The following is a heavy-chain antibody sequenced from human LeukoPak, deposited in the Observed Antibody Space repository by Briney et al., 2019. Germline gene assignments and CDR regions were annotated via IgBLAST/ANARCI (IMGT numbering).Heavy chain of an antibody. CDR3: ARDRHGYFDY. CDR1: GFTFSDHY. V-gene: IGHV3-11*01. J-gene: IGHJ4*02. D-gene: IGHD6-13*01. CDR2: ISHNGDTK. Sequence: GGPLRLSCAASGFTFSDHYMICLRQAPGKGLESISYISHNGDTKYYADSVKGRLSISRDNAKSSLYLEMKSLRVEDTAVYYCARDRHGYFDYWGQRTLVTVSS.